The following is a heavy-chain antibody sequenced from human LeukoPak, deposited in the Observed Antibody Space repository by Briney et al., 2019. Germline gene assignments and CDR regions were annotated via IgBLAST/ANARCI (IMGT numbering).Heavy chain of an antibody. CDR3: AKDDTYYYGSGSAKDY. D-gene: IGHD3-10*01. CDR1: GFTFSSYA. V-gene: IGHV3-23*01. Sequence: GGSLRLSCAASGFTFSSYAMSWVRQAPGKGLEWVSAVSGSGGSTYYADSVKGRFTISRDNSKNTLYLQMNSLRAEDTAVYYCAKDDTYYYGSGSAKDYWGQGTLVTVSS. J-gene: IGHJ4*02. CDR2: VSGSGGST.